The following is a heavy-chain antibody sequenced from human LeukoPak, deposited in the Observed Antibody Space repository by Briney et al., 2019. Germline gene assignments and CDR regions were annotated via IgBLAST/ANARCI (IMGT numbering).Heavy chain of an antibody. J-gene: IGHJ4*02. CDR1: GFTFSSYG. D-gene: IGHD2-15*01. V-gene: IGHV3-30*18. Sequence: GSLRLSCAASGFTFSSYGMHWVRQAPGKGLEWVAVISYDGSNKYYADSVKGRFTISRDNSKNTLYLQMNSLRAEDTAVYYCAKVVVVAAEDFDYWGQGTLVTVSS. CDR2: ISYDGSNK. CDR3: AKVVVVAAEDFDY.